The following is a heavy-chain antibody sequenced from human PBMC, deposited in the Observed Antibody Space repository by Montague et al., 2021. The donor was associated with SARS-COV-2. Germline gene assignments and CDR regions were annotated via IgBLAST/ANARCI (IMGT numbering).Heavy chain of an antibody. Sequence: CAISGDSVSNKSVAWNWIRQPPSRGLEWLGRTYYRSKWDSDYAXXXKXXLVITPDTSKNQVSLQLNSVIPEDTAVYFCASSGITLTGLDAFDIWGQGTMVTVSS. CDR3: ASSGITLTGLDAFDI. V-gene: IGHV6-1*01. CDR2: TYYRSKWDS. J-gene: IGHJ3*02. CDR1: GDSVSNKSVA. D-gene: IGHD3-9*01.